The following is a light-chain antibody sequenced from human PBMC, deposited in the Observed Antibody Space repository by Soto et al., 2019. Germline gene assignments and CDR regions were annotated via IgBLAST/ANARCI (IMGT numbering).Light chain of an antibody. Sequence: EIVMTQSPATLSVSPGERATLSCWAGQSVSSNLAWYQQKPGQAPRLLIYGASTRATGVPARFSSSGSGTEFTLTMSSLQSEDFAVYYCHQYNKWPRTFGQGTKVDIK. V-gene: IGKV3-15*01. J-gene: IGKJ1*01. CDR1: QSVSSN. CDR3: HQYNKWPRT. CDR2: GAS.